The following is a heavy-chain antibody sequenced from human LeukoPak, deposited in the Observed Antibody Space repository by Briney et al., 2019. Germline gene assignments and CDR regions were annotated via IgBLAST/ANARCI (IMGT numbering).Heavy chain of an antibody. J-gene: IGHJ3*02. D-gene: IGHD6-6*01. Sequence: ASVKVSCKASGYTFTSYGITWVRQAPGQGLEWMGWISANNGDTVYAQKLQDRVTMTIDTSTTTVYMELRSLRSDDTAAYYCAREYSSLTNAFDIWGQGTMVTVSS. V-gene: IGHV1-18*01. CDR1: GYTFTSYG. CDR2: ISANNGDT. CDR3: AREYSSLTNAFDI.